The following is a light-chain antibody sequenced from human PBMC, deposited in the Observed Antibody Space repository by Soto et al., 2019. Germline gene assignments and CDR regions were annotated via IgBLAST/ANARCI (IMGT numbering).Light chain of an antibody. V-gene: IGKV3-11*01. CDR3: QQRSNWPPVIT. Sequence: EIVLAQSPATLSLSPGERATLSWRGSQSVSSYLAWYQQKPGQAPRLLIYDASNRATGIPARFSGSGSGTDITLTISSLEPEDFAVYYCQQRSNWPPVITFGQGTRLEIK. J-gene: IGKJ5*01. CDR1: QSVSSY. CDR2: DAS.